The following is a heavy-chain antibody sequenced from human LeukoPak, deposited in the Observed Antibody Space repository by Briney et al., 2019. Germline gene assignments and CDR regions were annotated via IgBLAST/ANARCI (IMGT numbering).Heavy chain of an antibody. CDR2: IWYDGSNK. Sequence: GGSLRLSCAASGFTFSSYGMHWVRQAPGQGLEWVAVIWYDGSNKYYADCVKGRFTISRDNSKNTLYLQMNSLRAEDTAVYYCARDFWPVDTAVDYWGQGTLVTVSS. J-gene: IGHJ4*02. V-gene: IGHV3-33*01. CDR1: GFTFSSYG. CDR3: ARDFWPVDTAVDY. D-gene: IGHD5-18*01.